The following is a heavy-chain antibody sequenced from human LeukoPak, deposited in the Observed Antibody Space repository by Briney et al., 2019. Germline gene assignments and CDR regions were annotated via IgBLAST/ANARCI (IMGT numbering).Heavy chain of an antibody. CDR2: ITPNSGGT. CDR3: ARDRLSVVAAAGTGDAFDI. V-gene: IGHV1-2*02. CDR1: GYTFTGYY. D-gene: IGHD6-13*01. J-gene: IGHJ3*02. Sequence: ASVKVSCKASGYTFTGYYIHWVRQAPGQGLEWMGWITPNSGGTIYAQKFQGRVTMTRDTPISTAYMEVRWLRSDDTAVYYCARDRLSVVAAAGTGDAFDIWGRGTMVTVSS.